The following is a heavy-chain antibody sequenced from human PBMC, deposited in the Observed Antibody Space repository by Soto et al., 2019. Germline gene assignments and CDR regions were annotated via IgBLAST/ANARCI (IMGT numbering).Heavy chain of an antibody. CDR1: GYSIRSGYY. D-gene: IGHD3-10*01. CDR2: VYHNGIM. J-gene: IGHJ4*01. Sequence: ASETLSLTCSVSGYSIRSGYYWGWVRQAPGKGLEWLGSVYHNGIMFHNPSFQSRVTISVDTSKNQFSLNLRSVTAADTAVYYCAALWFGELAFNYWGHGILVTVSS. CDR3: AALWFGELAFNY. V-gene: IGHV4-38-2*02.